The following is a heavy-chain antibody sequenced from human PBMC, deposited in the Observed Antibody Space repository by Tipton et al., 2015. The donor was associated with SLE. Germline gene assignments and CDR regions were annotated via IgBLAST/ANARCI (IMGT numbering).Heavy chain of an antibody. Sequence: SLRLSCAASGFTFSSYSMNWVRQAPGKGLEWVSSISSSSSYIYYADSVKGRFTISRDNAKNSLYLQMNSLRAEDTAVYYCAKDGGSLDAFDIWGQGTMVTVSS. V-gene: IGHV3-21*04. D-gene: IGHD3-3*01. CDR1: GFTFSSYS. CDR3: AKDGGSLDAFDI. J-gene: IGHJ3*02. CDR2: ISSSSSYI.